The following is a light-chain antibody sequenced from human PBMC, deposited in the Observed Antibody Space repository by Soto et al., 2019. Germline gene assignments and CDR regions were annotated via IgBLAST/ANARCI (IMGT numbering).Light chain of an antibody. J-gene: IGLJ2*01. CDR1: SSDVGGYNY. V-gene: IGLV2-14*01. CDR3: SSYTSSSTLVV. CDR2: DVT. Sequence: QSALTQPASVSGSPGQSITISCTGISSDVGGYNYVSWYQQHPGKVPKLMIYDVTNRPSGVSNRFSGFKSGKTASLTISGLQAEDEAEYYCSSYTSSSTLVVFGGGTKVTVL.